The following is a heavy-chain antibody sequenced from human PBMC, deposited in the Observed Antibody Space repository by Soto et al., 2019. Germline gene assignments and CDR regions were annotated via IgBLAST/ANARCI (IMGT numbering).Heavy chain of an antibody. CDR3: AKGVVGSYSATDV. J-gene: IGHJ6*02. CDR1: GFTFSNYV. Sequence: EVQLLESGGGLVQPGGSLRVSCAASGFTFSNYVMSWVRQAPGKGLEWVSGIRGSGGGTYYADSVKGRFTISRDNSKNTLYLQMNSLRAEDTAVYYCAKGVVGSYSATDVWGQGTTVIVSS. CDR2: IRGSGGGT. D-gene: IGHD2-15*01. V-gene: IGHV3-23*01.